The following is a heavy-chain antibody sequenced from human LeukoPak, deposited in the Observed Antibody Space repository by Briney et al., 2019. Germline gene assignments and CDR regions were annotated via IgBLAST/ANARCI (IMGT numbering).Heavy chain of an antibody. CDR1: GYTFTGYY. CDR3: ARDLIFASGSNWSDP. J-gene: IGHJ5*02. CDR2: INPNSGGT. D-gene: IGHD3-22*01. Sequence: GASVKVSCKASGYTFTGYYMHWVRQAPGQGLEWMGRINPNSGGTNYAQKFQGRVTMTRDTSISTAYMELSRLRSDDTAVYYCARDLIFASGSNWSDPWGQGTLVTVSS. V-gene: IGHV1-2*06.